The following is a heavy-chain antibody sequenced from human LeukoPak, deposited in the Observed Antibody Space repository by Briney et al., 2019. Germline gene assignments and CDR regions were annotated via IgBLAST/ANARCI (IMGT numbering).Heavy chain of an antibody. D-gene: IGHD4-23*01. V-gene: IGHV3-7*01. Sequence: GGSLRLSCEASGFTFSSYWMSWVRQAPGKGLEWVANIKQDGSEKYYVDSVKGRFTISRDNAKNSLYLQMNSLRAEDTAVYYCARDGKYYCYYMDVWGKGTTVTVSS. CDR3: ARDGKYYCYYMDV. J-gene: IGHJ6*03. CDR2: IKQDGSEK. CDR1: GFTFSSYW.